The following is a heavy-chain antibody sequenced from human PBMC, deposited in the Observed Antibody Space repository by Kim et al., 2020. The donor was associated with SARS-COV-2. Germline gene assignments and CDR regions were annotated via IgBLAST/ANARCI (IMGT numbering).Heavy chain of an antibody. Sequence: GGSLRLSCAASGFDFSGAVIHWVRQASGQGLEWIGRISSKSHNYATGYAASVRGRFTLSRDDANKTAFLQMNRLRIEDTAVYYCSRLVASGESGYFPYFMHAGGEGPAVTLSS. CDR1: GFDFSGAV. V-gene: IGHV3-73*01. J-gene: IGHJ6*03. CDR2: ISSKSHNYAT. D-gene: IGHD3-10*01. CDR3: SRLVASGESGYFPYFMHA.